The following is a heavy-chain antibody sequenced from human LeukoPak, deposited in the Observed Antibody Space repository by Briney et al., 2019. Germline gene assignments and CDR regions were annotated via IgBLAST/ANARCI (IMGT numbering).Heavy chain of an antibody. CDR1: GFTFSSYA. CDR3: AKDPLAYCGGDCYSDY. J-gene: IGHJ4*02. V-gene: IGHV3-23*01. D-gene: IGHD2-21*01. Sequence: GGSLRLSCAASGFTFSSYAMSWVRQAPGKGLEWVSAISGSGGSTYYADSVKGRFTISRDNSKNTLYLQMNSLRAEDTAVYYCAKDPLAYCGGDCYSDYWGQGTLVTAST. CDR2: ISGSGGST.